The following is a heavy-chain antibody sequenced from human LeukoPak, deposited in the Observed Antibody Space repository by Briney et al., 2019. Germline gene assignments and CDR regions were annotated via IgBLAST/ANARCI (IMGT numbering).Heavy chain of an antibody. V-gene: IGHV3-7*01. Sequence: GEALMLSCGASVFSFSSDLGAWGRRAPGRGVEMVANIKPDGSEKYYVDSVKGRFTISRDNAKNSLYLQMNSLRAEDTAVYYCARGAGDYYYYYMDVWGKGTTVTVSS. CDR1: VFSFSSDL. CDR2: IKPDGSEK. D-gene: IGHD3-10*01. CDR3: ARGAGDYYYYYMDV. J-gene: IGHJ6*03.